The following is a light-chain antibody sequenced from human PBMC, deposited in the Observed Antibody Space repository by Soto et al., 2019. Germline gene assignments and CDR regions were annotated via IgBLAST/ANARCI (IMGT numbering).Light chain of an antibody. CDR3: QQYGSSSYT. CDR2: GAS. J-gene: IGKJ2*01. V-gene: IGKV3-20*01. CDR1: QSVSSSY. Sequence: EIVLTQSPGTLSLSPGERATLSCRASQSVSSSYLAWYQQKRGEAPRLLIYGASSRATGIPDRFSGSGSGTDLTLAISRLEPGDFAVYYCQQYGSSSYTFGQGTKLEIK.